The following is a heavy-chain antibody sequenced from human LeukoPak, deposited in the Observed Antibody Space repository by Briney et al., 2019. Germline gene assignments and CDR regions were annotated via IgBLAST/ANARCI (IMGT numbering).Heavy chain of an antibody. D-gene: IGHD3-10*01. Sequence: GASVKVSRKATRYIFTSNSISWVRQAPGQGVGWRGWFSAYIGNTNYAQKLPAGVTMTTDTSTSTAYMEMRSVRSEDTAVYYCARDLYYYGSESYHFDYWGQGTLVTVSS. CDR2: FSAYIGNT. V-gene: IGHV1-18*01. CDR3: ARDLYYYGSESYHFDY. CDR1: RYIFTSNS. J-gene: IGHJ4*02.